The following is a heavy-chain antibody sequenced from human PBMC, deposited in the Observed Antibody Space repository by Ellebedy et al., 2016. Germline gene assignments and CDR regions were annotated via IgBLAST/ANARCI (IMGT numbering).Heavy chain of an antibody. D-gene: IGHD3-3*01. J-gene: IGHJ2*01. CDR1: GFTFSSYS. Sequence: GGSLRLSCAASGFTFSSYSMNWVRQAPGKGLEWVSYISSSSSTIYYADSVKGRFTTSRDNAKNSLYLQMNSLRAEDTAVYYCARDRTYYDFWSGYYDWYFDLWGRGTLVTVSS. V-gene: IGHV3-48*01. CDR3: ARDRTYYDFWSGYYDWYFDL. CDR2: ISSSSSTI.